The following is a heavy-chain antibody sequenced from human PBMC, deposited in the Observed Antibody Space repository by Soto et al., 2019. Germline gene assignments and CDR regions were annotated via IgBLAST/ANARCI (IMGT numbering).Heavy chain of an antibody. CDR1: GDSVSSNSAA. D-gene: IGHD2-8*01. CDR3: ARALLMVYANPYFQH. CDR2: TYYRSKWYN. J-gene: IGHJ1*01. Sequence: QSQTLSLTCAISGDSVSSNSAAWNWIRQSPSRGLEWLGRTYYRSKWYNDYAVSVKSRITINPDTSKNQFSLQLNSVTPEDTAVYYCARALLMVYANPYFQHWGQGTLVTVSS. V-gene: IGHV6-1*01.